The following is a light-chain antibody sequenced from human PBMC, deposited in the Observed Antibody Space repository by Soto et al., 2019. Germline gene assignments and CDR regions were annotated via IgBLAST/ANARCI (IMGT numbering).Light chain of an antibody. V-gene: IGKV1D-12*01. J-gene: IGKJ5*01. CDR1: QGISSW. CDR2: AAS. CDR3: RQANSFLPNT. Sequence: DIQMTQSPSSVSASVGDRVTITCRASQGISSWLAWYQQKPGKAPKLLIYAASTLQSGVPSRFSSSRSGTEFTITISSLQPDDFGAYYCRQANSFLPNTFGQGTRMEIK.